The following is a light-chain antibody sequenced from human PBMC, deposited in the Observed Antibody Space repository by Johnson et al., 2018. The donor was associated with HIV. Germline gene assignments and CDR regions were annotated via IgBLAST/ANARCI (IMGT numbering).Light chain of an antibody. CDR3: ETWDHGLITYV. V-gene: IGLV1-51*01. CDR2: DNN. CDR1: SSNIGNNY. J-gene: IGLJ1*01. Sequence: QSVLTQPPSVSAAPGQKVTISCSGSSSNIGNNYVSWYQQLPGTATKLLIYDNNKRPSGIPDRFSGSKSGTSATLGITGLQTGDEAEYYCETWDHGLITYVLRTGTKVTVL.